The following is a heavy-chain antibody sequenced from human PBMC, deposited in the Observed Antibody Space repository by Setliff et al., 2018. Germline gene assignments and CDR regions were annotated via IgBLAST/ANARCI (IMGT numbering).Heavy chain of an antibody. CDR1: GGSISSGSYY. Sequence: SETLSLTCTVSGGSISSGSYYWSWIRQPAGKGLEWIGHIYTSGSTNYNPSLKSRVTISVDTSKNQFSLKLSSVTAADTAVYYCAREEDGYNTGAFDSWGQGTMVTVSS. D-gene: IGHD5-12*01. CDR2: IYTSGST. J-gene: IGHJ3*02. V-gene: IGHV4-61*09. CDR3: AREEDGYNTGAFDS.